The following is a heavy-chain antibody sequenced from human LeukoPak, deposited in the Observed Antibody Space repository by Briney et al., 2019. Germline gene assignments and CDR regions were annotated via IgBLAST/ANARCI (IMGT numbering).Heavy chain of an antibody. CDR2: TRNKANSYTT. D-gene: IGHD5-18*01. V-gene: IGHV3-72*01. CDR3: ATSPVYSYGHPYYFDY. J-gene: IGHJ4*02. Sequence: GGSLRLSCAASGFTFSDHYMDWVRQAPGKGLEWVGRTRNKANSYTTEYAASVKGRFTISRDDSKNSLYLQMNSLKTEDTAVYYCATSPVYSYGHPYYFDYWGQGTLVTVSS. CDR1: GFTFSDHY.